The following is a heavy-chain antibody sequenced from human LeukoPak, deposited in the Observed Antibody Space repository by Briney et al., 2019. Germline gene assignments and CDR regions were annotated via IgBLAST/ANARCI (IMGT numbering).Heavy chain of an antibody. CDR1: GYTFTGYY. CDR3: ARDPYHYDSSGYSI. J-gene: IGHJ3*02. CDR2: INPNSGGT. V-gene: IGHV1-2*02. Sequence: ASVKVSYKASGYTFTGYYMHWVRQAPGQGLEWMGWINPNSGGTNYAQKFQGRVTMTRDTSISTAYMELSRLRSDDTAVYYCARDPYHYDSSGYSIWGQGTMVTVSS. D-gene: IGHD3-22*01.